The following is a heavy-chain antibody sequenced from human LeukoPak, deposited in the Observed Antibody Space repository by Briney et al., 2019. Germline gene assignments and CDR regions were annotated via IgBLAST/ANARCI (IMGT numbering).Heavy chain of an antibody. V-gene: IGHV1-2*02. J-gene: IGHJ6*02. CDR3: ASDTVTYYYYGMDV. CDR1: GYTFTGYY. D-gene: IGHD4-17*01. CDR2: INPNSGGT. Sequence: ASVKVSCKASGYTFTGYYMHWVRQAPGQGLEWMGWINPNSGGTNYAQKFQGRVTMTGATSISTAYMELSRLRSDDTAVYYCASDTVTYYYYGMDVWGQGTTVTVSS.